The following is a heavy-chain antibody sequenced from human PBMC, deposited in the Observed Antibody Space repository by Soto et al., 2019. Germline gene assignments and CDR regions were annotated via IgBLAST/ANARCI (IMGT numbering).Heavy chain of an antibody. CDR2: IYYSGST. CDR3: ASLIAPDGSGKDYYGMDV. D-gene: IGHD3-10*01. J-gene: IGHJ6*02. V-gene: IGHV4-30-4*01. Sequence: QVQLQESGPGLVKPSQTLSLTCTVSGGSISSGDYYWSWIRQPPGKGLEWIGYIYYSGSTYYNPSLKSRVTISVDTSKNQFSLKLSSVTAADKAVYYCASLIAPDGSGKDYYGMDVWGQGTTVTVSS. CDR1: GGSISSGDYY.